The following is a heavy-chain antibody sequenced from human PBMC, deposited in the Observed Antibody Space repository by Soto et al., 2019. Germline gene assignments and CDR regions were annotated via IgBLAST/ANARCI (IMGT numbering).Heavy chain of an antibody. Sequence: GGSLRLSCAASGFTFTRYSMNWVRQAPGKGLEWVSSISSTTNYIYYADSMKGRFTVSRDNAKNSVYLEMNSLSAKDTAVYYCARESEDLTSNFDYWGQGTLVTVSS. CDR3: ARESEDLTSNFDY. CDR1: GFTFTRYS. V-gene: IGHV3-21*01. CDR2: ISSTTNYI. J-gene: IGHJ4*02.